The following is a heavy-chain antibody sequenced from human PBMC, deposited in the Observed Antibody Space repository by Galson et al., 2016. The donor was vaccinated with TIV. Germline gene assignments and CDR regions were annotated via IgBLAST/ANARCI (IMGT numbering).Heavy chain of an antibody. CDR1: GFSLSTSGMS. Sequence: PALVKPTQTLTVTCTFSGFSLSTSGMSVTWIRQPPGKALEWLARIDWDDDKYYSTSLKTRLTISKDTSKNQVVLTMTNMDPVDTATYYCARGTPGAAGGLVFWGQGTLVTVSS. V-gene: IGHV2-70*11. CDR3: ARGTPGAAGGLVF. CDR2: IDWDDDK. D-gene: IGHD6-13*01. J-gene: IGHJ4*02.